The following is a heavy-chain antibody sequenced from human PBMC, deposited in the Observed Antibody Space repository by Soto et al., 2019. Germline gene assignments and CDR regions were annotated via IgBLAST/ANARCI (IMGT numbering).Heavy chain of an antibody. Sequence: EVQLLESGGGLVQPGGSLRLSCAASGFTFSSYAMSWVRQAPGKGLEWVSAIRGSGGSTYYADSVKGRFTISRDNSKNPPYLQMNSLRAEDTAVYYCARNWGFGNWFDPWGQGTLVTVSS. V-gene: IGHV3-23*01. CDR3: ARNWGFGNWFDP. J-gene: IGHJ5*02. CDR1: GFTFSSYA. CDR2: IRGSGGST. D-gene: IGHD7-27*01.